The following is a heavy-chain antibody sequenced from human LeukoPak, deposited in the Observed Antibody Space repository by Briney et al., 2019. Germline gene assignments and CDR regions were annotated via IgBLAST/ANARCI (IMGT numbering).Heavy chain of an antibody. CDR3: ARAKMTTSAFDI. V-gene: IGHV4-31*03. J-gene: IGHJ3*02. CDR1: GGSISSGGYY. Sequence: SQTLSLTCTVSGGSISSGGYYWGWIRQHPGKGLEWIGYINYSGSTYYNPSLKSRVTISVDTSKNQFSLKLSSVTAADTAVYYCARAKMTTSAFDIWGQGTMVTVSS. D-gene: IGHD5-24*01. CDR2: INYSGST.